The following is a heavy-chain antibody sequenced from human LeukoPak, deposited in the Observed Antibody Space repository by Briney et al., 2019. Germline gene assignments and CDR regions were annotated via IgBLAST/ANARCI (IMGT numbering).Heavy chain of an antibody. CDR2: TRFDGSIK. V-gene: IGHV3-33*01. Sequence: GGSLRLSSAVSGFIFSDYGFHWVRQAPGKGLEWVAVTRFDGSIKQYADSVKGRFTISRDDSKNTLYLQMNSLKSGDTAVYYCARWGGTRQYYFDYWGRGTLVTVSS. CDR1: GFIFSDYG. J-gene: IGHJ4*02. D-gene: IGHD1-1*01. CDR3: ARWGGTRQYYFDY.